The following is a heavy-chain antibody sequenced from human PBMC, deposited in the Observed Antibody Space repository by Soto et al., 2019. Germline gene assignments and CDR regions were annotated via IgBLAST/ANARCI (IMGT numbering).Heavy chain of an antibody. J-gene: IGHJ5*02. V-gene: IGHV3-23*01. Sequence: LRLSCAASGFTFSSYAMSWVRQAPGKGLEWVSAISGSGGSTYYADSVKGRFTISRDNSKNTLYLQMNSLRAEDTAVYYCAKDRRGANWFDPWGQGTLVTVSS. D-gene: IGHD4-17*01. CDR2: ISGSGGST. CDR1: GFTFSSYA. CDR3: AKDRRGANWFDP.